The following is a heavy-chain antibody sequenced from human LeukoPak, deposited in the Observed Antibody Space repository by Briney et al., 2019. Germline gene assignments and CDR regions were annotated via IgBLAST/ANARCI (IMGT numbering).Heavy chain of an antibody. CDR2: INPSGGST. CDR1: GYTFTGYY. CDR3: ARGGDYYDSSVRPVDY. Sequence: GASVKVSCKASGYTFTGYYMHWVRQAPGQGLEWMGIINPSGGSTSYAQKFQGRVTMTRDMSTSTVYMELSSLRSEDTAVYYCARGGDYYDSSVRPVDYWGQGTLVTVSS. V-gene: IGHV1-46*01. J-gene: IGHJ4*02. D-gene: IGHD3-22*01.